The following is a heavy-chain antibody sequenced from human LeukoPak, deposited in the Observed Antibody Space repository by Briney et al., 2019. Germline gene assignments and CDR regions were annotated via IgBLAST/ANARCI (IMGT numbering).Heavy chain of an antibody. V-gene: IGHV4-61*02. CDR3: ARGGPGYDSSGLNWFDP. CDR1: GGSISSGIYD. CDR2: IYTSGST. J-gene: IGHJ5*02. Sequence: PSETLSLTCTVSGGSISSGIYDWSWIRQPAGKGLEWIGRIYTSGSTNYNPSLKSRVTISVDTSKNQFSLKLSSVTAADTAVYYCARGGPGYDSSGLNWFDPWGQGTLVTVSS. D-gene: IGHD3-22*01.